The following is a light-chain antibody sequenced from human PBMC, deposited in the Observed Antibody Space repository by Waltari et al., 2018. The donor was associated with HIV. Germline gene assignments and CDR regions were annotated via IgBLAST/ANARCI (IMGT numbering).Light chain of an antibody. V-gene: IGKV4-1*01. J-gene: IGKJ4*01. Sequence: DIVMTQSPDSLAVSLGERATINCTSSRTVFYSSANRNYLAWYLQRPGQSPKVVIFWASTRAVVVPDRFSGSGSGTDFSLTLSSLQADDVGIYYCQQYYSVPPTFGGGTKVEI. CDR1: RTVFYSSANRNY. CDR3: QQYYSVPPT. CDR2: WAS.